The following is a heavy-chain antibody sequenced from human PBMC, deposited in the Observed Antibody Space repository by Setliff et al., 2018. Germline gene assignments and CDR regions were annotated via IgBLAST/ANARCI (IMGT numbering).Heavy chain of an antibody. J-gene: IGHJ3*02. CDR3: ARDSVLRYFDWLLYTPDAFDI. Sequence: GGSLRLSCAASGLTFGDYYMSWIRHAPGKGLEWVSYISSSGSTIYYADSVKGRFTMSTDNAKNSLYLQMNSLRAEDTAVYYCARDSVLRYFDWLLYTPDAFDIWGQGTMVTVS. CDR1: GLTFGDYY. D-gene: IGHD3-9*01. V-gene: IGHV3-11*04. CDR2: ISSSGSTI.